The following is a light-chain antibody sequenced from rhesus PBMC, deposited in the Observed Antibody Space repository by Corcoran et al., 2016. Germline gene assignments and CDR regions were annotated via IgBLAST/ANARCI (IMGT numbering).Light chain of an antibody. J-gene: IGKJ4*01. V-gene: IGKV1-21*01. CDR3: QPFNSAPLT. CDR1: QGISSW. CDR2: TAS. Sequence: DIQMTQSPSSLSASVGDRVTITCRASQGISSWLACYQQKPGNAPKLLSYTASSLKSGVPSRFSGRGYGTDLTLTISSLQPEDFANYSCQPFNSAPLTFGGGTKVEIK.